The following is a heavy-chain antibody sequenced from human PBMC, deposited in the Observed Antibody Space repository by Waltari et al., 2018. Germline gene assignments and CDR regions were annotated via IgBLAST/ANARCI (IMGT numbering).Heavy chain of an antibody. Sequence: EVQLVESGGGLVQPGGSLRLSCAASGFTFSSYGMNWVRQAPGKGGEWVSYIMSSSSTMYYADSVKGRFTISRDNAKRSLYLQMNSLRAEDTAVYYCASGSYSYGLGYWGQGTLVTVSS. D-gene: IGHD5-18*01. CDR1: GFTFSSYG. V-gene: IGHV3-48*01. CDR2: IMSSSSTM. CDR3: ASGSYSYGLGY. J-gene: IGHJ4*02.